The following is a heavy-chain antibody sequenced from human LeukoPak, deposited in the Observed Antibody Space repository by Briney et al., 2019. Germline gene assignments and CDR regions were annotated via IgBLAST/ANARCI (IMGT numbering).Heavy chain of an antibody. D-gene: IGHD3-10*01. Sequence: GGSLRLSCTTSGFTFGDYYINWVRQAPGKGLEWVSAISGSGGSTYYADSVKGRFTISRDNSKNTLYLQMNSLRAEDTAVYYCATYSIRAPYFDYWGQGTLVTVSS. CDR3: ATYSIRAPYFDY. CDR1: GFTFGDYY. V-gene: IGHV3-23*01. CDR2: ISGSGGST. J-gene: IGHJ4*02.